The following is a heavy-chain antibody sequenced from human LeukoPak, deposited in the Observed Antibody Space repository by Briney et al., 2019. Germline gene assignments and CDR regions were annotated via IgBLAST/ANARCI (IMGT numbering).Heavy chain of an antibody. V-gene: IGHV1-18*01. CDR2: ISAYNGNT. CDR1: GYTFTIYG. D-gene: IGHD1-26*01. J-gene: IGHJ4*02. Sequence: ASVKVSCKASGYTFTIYGMDWVRQAPGQGLEWMGWISAYNGNTNYAQNLQGRVTMTTDTSTSTAYMELSRLRSDDTAVYYCARGGYSGSYYVINYWGQGTLVTVSS. CDR3: ARGGYSGSYYVINY.